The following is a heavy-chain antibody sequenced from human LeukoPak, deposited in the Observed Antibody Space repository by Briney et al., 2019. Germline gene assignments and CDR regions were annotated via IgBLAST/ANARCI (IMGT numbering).Heavy chain of an antibody. J-gene: IGHJ3*02. CDR3: ARDLGPHRSSPNSGAFDI. Sequence: GGSLRLPCAASGFTLSDYYMTWIRQAPGKGLEWVSYITPAGTTYYADSVKGRFTISRDNAKTSLYLQMSNLRADDTAVYYCARDLGPHRSSPNSGAFDIWGQGTMVTVSS. CDR1: GFTLSDYY. CDR2: ITPAGTT. D-gene: IGHD6-6*01. V-gene: IGHV3-11*04.